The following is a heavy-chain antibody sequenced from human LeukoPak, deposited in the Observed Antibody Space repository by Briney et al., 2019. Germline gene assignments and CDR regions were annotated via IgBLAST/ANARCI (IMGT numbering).Heavy chain of an antibody. CDR1: GYTFTGYY. CDR2: INPNSGGT. V-gene: IGHV1-2*02. CDR3: ARVSGYCSGGTCYFNY. D-gene: IGHD2-15*01. Sequence: ASVKVSCKASGYTFTGYYMHWVRRAPGQGLEWMGWINPNSGGTNYAQKFQGRVTMTRDTSISTAYMELSRLRSDDTAVYYCARVSGYCSGGTCYFNYWGQGTLVTVSS. J-gene: IGHJ4*02.